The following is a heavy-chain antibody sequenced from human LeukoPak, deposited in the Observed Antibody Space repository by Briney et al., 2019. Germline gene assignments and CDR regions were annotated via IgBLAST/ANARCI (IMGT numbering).Heavy chain of an antibody. D-gene: IGHD3-16*01. CDR2: ISGSGGST. J-gene: IGHJ4*02. CDR1: GFTFSSYA. V-gene: IGHV3-23*01. CDR3: AREGDESLYCFDY. Sequence: PGGSLRLSCAASGFTFSSYAMSWVRQAPGKGLEWVSAISGSGGSTYYADSVKGRFTISRDNSKNTLYLQMNSLRPEDTAVYYCAREGDESLYCFDYWGQGTLVTVSS.